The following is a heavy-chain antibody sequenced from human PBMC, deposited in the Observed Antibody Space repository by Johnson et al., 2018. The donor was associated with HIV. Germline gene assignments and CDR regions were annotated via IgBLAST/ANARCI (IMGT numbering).Heavy chain of an antibody. D-gene: IGHD6-13*01. V-gene: IGHV3-74*01. CDR1: GFSFDDYA. Sequence: EVQLVESGGGLVQPGRSLRLSCAASGFSFDDYAMHWVRQAPGKGLEWVSRMNGDGKSTTYADSVKGRFTISRDNAKNKLYLQMNSLRAEDTAVYYCAREQELIGERAFDIWGQGTMVTVSS. J-gene: IGHJ3*02. CDR2: MNGDGKST. CDR3: AREQELIGERAFDI.